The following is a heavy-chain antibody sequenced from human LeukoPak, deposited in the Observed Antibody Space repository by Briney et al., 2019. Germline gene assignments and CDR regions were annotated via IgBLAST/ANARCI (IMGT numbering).Heavy chain of an antibody. CDR2: ISGSGGST. CDR3: AKDSKKGEWLLLFDY. J-gene: IGHJ4*02. D-gene: IGHD3-22*01. V-gene: IGHV3-23*01. Sequence: PGGSLRLSCAASGFTFSDYSMNWVRQAPGKGLEWVSAISGSGGSTYYADSVKGRFTISRDNSKNTLYLQMNSLRAEDTAVYYGAKDSKKGEWLLLFDYWGQGTLVTVSS. CDR1: GFTFSDYS.